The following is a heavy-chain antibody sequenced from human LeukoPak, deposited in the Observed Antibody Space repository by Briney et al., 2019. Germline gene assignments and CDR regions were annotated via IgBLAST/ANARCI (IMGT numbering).Heavy chain of an antibody. V-gene: IGHV3-48*04. D-gene: IGHD6-19*01. Sequence: GGSLRLSCAASGFTFSSYSMNWVRQAPGKGLEWVSYISSSSSTIYYADSVKGRFTISRDSAKNSLYLQMNSLRAEDTAVYYCARDHKQWLVPTGFDYWGQGTLVTVSS. J-gene: IGHJ4*02. CDR2: ISSSSSTI. CDR3: ARDHKQWLVPTGFDY. CDR1: GFTFSSYS.